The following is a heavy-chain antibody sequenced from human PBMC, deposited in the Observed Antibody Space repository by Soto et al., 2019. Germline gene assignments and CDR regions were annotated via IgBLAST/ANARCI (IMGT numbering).Heavy chain of an antibody. D-gene: IGHD3-9*01. CDR1: GYTFTSYY. J-gene: IGHJ5*02. CDR3: ARGWGHYDILTGYYTSSWFDP. V-gene: IGHV1-46*03. Sequence: ASVKVSCKASGYTFTSYYMHWVRQAPGQGLEWMGIINPSGGSTSCAQKFQGRVTMTRDTSTSTVYMELSSLRSEDTAVYYCARGWGHYDILTGYYTSSWFDPWGQGTLVTVSS. CDR2: INPSGGST.